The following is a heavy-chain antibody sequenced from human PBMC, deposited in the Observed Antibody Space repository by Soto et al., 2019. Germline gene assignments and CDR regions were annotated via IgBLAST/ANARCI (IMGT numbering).Heavy chain of an antibody. D-gene: IGHD2-2*01. V-gene: IGHV3-21*01. J-gene: IGHJ6*02. CDR2: ISSSSSYI. Sequence: EVQLVESGGGLVKPGGSLRLSCAASGFTFSSYSMNWVRQAPGKGLEWVSSISSSSSYIYYADSVKGRFTISRDNAKNSLYLQMNSLRAEDTAVYYCARGRGYCSSTSCPPSYYGMDVWGQGTTVTVSS. CDR1: GFTFSSYS. CDR3: ARGRGYCSSTSCPPSYYGMDV.